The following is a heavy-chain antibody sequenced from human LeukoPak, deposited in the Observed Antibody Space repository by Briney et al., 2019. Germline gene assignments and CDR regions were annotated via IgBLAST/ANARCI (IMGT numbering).Heavy chain of an antibody. D-gene: IGHD1-26*01. CDR1: GYTFTSYG. Sequence: GASVKVSCKASGYTFTSYGISWVRQAPGQGLEWMGWISAYNGNTNYAQKLQGRVTMTTDTSTSTAYMELRSLRSDDTAVYYCARDLGGELLEDWFDPWGQGTLVTVSS. V-gene: IGHV1-18*01. CDR2: ISAYNGNT. J-gene: IGHJ5*02. CDR3: ARDLGGELLEDWFDP.